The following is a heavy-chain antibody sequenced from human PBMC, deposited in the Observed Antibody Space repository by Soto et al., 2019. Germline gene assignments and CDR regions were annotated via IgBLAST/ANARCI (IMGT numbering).Heavy chain of an antibody. Sequence: PSETLSLTCTVSGGSISSYYWSWIRQPPGKGLEWLGNIYYSGSTNYNPSLTSRVTVSVDTSKNEFSLKLRSVTAADTAVYYCARQPTTGDTDLWFDPWGQGTLVTVSS. J-gene: IGHJ5*02. CDR2: IYYSGST. CDR3: ARQPTTGDTDLWFDP. D-gene: IGHD2-21*01. V-gene: IGHV4-59*08. CDR1: GGSISSYY.